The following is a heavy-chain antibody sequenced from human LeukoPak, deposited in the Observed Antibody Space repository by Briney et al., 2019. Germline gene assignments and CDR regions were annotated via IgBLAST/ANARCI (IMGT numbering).Heavy chain of an antibody. Sequence: SETLSLTCTVSGGSISSYYWSGIRQLPGKGPEWIGHVYYSGSTNSNPSLKSRVTISVDTSKNQFSMRLTSVNAADTAVYYCARWNRGTYSSDFWGQGTLVTVSS. J-gene: IGHJ4*02. CDR2: VYYSGST. V-gene: IGHV4-59*01. CDR1: GGSISSYY. CDR3: ARWNRGTYSSDF. D-gene: IGHD1-26*01.